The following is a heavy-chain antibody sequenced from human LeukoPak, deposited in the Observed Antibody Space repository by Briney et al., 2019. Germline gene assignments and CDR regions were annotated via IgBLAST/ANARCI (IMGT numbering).Heavy chain of an antibody. CDR2: FRSDGSST. CDR3: AKSDWFDP. CDR1: GFTLSSVSW. V-gene: IGHV3-74*01. Sequence: PGGSLRLSCAASGFTLSSVSWMHWVRQVPGKGLVWVSRFRSDGSSTTYADSVKGRFTISRDNAKNTLYLQMNSLRDDDTAVYYCAKSDWFDPWGQGTLVTVSS. J-gene: IGHJ5*02.